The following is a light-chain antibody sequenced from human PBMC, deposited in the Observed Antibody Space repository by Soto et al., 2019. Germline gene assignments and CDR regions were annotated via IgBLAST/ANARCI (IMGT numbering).Light chain of an antibody. Sequence: EIVMTQSPATLSVSPGERATLSCRASQSVSSNLAWYQQKPGQAPRLLIYGASTRATAIPARFSGSGSGTEFPLTISSLQSEDVAVYYCQQYNSWPTFGQGTKVEIK. V-gene: IGKV3-15*01. J-gene: IGKJ1*01. CDR2: GAS. CDR1: QSVSSN. CDR3: QQYNSWPT.